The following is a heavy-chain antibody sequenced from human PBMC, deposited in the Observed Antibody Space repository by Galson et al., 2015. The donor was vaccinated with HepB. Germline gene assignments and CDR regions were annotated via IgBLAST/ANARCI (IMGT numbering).Heavy chain of an antibody. CDR3: ARGGYCSSTSCFFVGWYFDL. D-gene: IGHD2-2*01. CDR2: INPSGGST. V-gene: IGHV1-46*01. CDR1: GYTFTSYY. J-gene: IGHJ2*01. Sequence: CKASGYTFTSYYMHWVRQAPGQGLEWMGIINPSGGSTSYAQKFQGRVTMTRDTSTSTVYMELSSLRSEDTAVYYCARGGYCSSTSCFFVGWYFDLWGRGTLVTVSS.